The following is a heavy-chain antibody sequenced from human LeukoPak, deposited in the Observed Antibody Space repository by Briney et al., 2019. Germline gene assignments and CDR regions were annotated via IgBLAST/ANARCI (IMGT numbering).Heavy chain of an antibody. CDR3: ARSELDDILTGYLYYFDY. V-gene: IGHV1-69*06. CDR1: GGTFISYA. J-gene: IGHJ4*02. D-gene: IGHD3-9*01. Sequence: ASVKVSFKASGGTFISYAISWVRQAPGQGREWMGGIIPIFGTANYAQKFQGRVTITADKSTSTTYMELSSLRSEDTAVYYCARSELDDILTGYLYYFDYWGQGTLVTVSS. CDR2: IIPIFGTA.